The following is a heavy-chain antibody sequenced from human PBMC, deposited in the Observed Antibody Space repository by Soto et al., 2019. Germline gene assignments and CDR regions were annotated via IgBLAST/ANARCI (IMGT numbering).Heavy chain of an antibody. Sequence: PSETLSLTCTVSGGSISSYYWSWIRQPPGKGLEWIGYIYYSGSTNYNPSLKSRVTISVDTSKNQFSLKLSSVTAADTAVYYCARPQERSGWAFDYWGQGTLVTVSS. D-gene: IGHD6-19*01. CDR1: GGSISSYY. CDR3: ARPQERSGWAFDY. CDR2: IYYSGST. V-gene: IGHV4-59*01. J-gene: IGHJ4*02.